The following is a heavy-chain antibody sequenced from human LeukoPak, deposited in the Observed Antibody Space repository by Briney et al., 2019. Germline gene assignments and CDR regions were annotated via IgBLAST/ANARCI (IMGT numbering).Heavy chain of an antibody. Sequence: GGSLRLSCAASGFTVSSNYMSWVRQAPGKGLEWVSVIYSGGSTYYADSVKGRFTISRDNSKNTLYLQMNSLRAEDTAVYYCAKTRPSLGYCSSTSCYSLDYWGQGTLVTVSS. V-gene: IGHV3-53*01. CDR1: GFTVSSNY. CDR3: AKTRPSLGYCSSTSCYSLDY. CDR2: IYSGGST. J-gene: IGHJ4*02. D-gene: IGHD2-2*01.